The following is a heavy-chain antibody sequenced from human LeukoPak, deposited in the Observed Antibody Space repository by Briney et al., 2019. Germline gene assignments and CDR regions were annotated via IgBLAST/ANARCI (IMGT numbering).Heavy chain of an antibody. CDR1: GFTFSSYG. J-gene: IGHJ4*02. CDR2: ISYDGSNK. CDR3: AKGQEGDYFDY. D-gene: IGHD1-26*01. Sequence: GGSLRLSCAASGFTFSSYGMHWVRQAPGKGLEWVAVISYDGSNKYYADSVKGRFTISRDNSKNTLYLQMNSLRAEDTAVYYCAKGQEGDYFDYWGQGTLVTVSS. V-gene: IGHV3-30*18.